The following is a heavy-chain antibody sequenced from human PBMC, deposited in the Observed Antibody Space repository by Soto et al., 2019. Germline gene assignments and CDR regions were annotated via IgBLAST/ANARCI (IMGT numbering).Heavy chain of an antibody. CDR3: ARLRANVFDS. D-gene: IGHD4-17*01. Sequence: GESLKISCKGSGYTFTNYWIIWVRQMPGKGLEWMGRIDPTDSYPKYSPSFQGHVTISGDKSIRTAYLQWSSLRASDTAMYYCARLRANVFDSWGQGTLVTVYS. V-gene: IGHV5-10-1*01. CDR1: GYTFTNYW. J-gene: IGHJ4*02. CDR2: IDPTDSYP.